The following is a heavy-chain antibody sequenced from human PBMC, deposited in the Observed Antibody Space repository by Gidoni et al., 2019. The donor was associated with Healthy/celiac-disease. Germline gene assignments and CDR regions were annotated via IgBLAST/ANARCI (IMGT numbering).Heavy chain of an antibody. CDR1: GGSFSGYY. CDR2: INHSGST. D-gene: IGHD3-10*01. Sequence: QVQLQQWGAGLLKPSETLSLTCAVYGGSFSGYYWSWIRQPPGKGLEWIGEINHSGSTNYNPSLKSRVTISVDTSKNQFSLKLSSVTAADTAVYYCATGGSGSWYYFDYWGQGTLVTVSS. CDR3: ATGGSGSWYYFDY. J-gene: IGHJ4*02. V-gene: IGHV4-34*01.